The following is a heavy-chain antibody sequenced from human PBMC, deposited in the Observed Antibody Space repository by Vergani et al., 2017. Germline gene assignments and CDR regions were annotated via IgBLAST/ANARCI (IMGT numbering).Heavy chain of an antibody. CDR1: GGTFSSYA. Sequence: QVQLVQSGAEVKKPGSSVKVSCKASGGTFSSYAISWVRQAPGQGLEWMGGIIPIFGTANYAQKFQGRVTITADESTSTAYMELSSLRSADTAVYYCARGDYDILTGYYRRFDYWGQGTLVTVSS. V-gene: IGHV1-69*01. D-gene: IGHD3-9*01. CDR3: ARGDYDILTGYYRRFDY. CDR2: IIPIFGTA. J-gene: IGHJ4*02.